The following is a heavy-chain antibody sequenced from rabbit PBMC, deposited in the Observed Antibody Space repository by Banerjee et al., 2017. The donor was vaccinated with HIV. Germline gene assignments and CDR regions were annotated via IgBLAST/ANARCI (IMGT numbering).Heavy chain of an antibody. J-gene: IGHJ4*01. D-gene: IGHD1-1*01. V-gene: IGHV1S40*01. CDR2: IYAGSGSS. CDR1: GFTISSSYY. Sequence: QSLEESGGDLVKPGASLTLTCTASGFTISSSYYMCWVRQAPGKGLEWIGCIYAGSGSSYYASWAKGRFTISKTSSTTVTLQMTSLTAADTATYFCARVGGSGDYNLWGPGTLVTVS. CDR3: ARVGGSGDYNL.